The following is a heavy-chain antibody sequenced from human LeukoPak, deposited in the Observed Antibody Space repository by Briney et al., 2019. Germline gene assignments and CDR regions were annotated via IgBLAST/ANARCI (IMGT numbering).Heavy chain of an antibody. CDR2: ISYDGSNK. CDR1: GFTFSSYA. Sequence: GGSLRLSCAASGFTFSSYAMMRVRQDPGKGLEWVAVISYDGSNKYYAASVKGRFTISRDNYKNTMYLQMMSMRAEDAAVYYCARAGYGDYVPAFDYWGQGTLVTVSS. CDR3: ARAGYGDYVPAFDY. V-gene: IGHV3-30-3*01. J-gene: IGHJ4*02. D-gene: IGHD4-17*01.